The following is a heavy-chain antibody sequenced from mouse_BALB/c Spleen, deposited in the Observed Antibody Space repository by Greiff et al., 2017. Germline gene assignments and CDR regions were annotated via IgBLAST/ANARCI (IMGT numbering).Heavy chain of an antibody. CDR1: GYTFTDYA. Sequence: QVHVKQSGAELVRPGVSVKISCKGSGYTFTDYAMYWVKQSHAKSLEWIGVISTYFGDASYNQKFKGKATMTVAKSSSTAYMELARLTSEDSAIYYCARPYGYDPLGYFDVWGEGTTVTVSS. CDR2: ISTYFGDA. V-gene: IGHV1S137*01. CDR3: ARPYGYDPLGYFDV. D-gene: IGHD2-2*01. J-gene: IGHJ1*01.